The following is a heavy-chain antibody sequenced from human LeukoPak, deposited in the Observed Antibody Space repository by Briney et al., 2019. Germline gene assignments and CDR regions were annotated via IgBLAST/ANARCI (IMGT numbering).Heavy chain of an antibody. Sequence: SETLSLTCTVSGGSISSYYWSWIRQPAGKGLEWIGRIYTSGSTNYNPSLKSRVTISVDTSKNQFSLKLSSVTAADTAVYYCARDLEVVVVAAMFDYWGQGTLVTVSS. J-gene: IGHJ4*02. CDR1: GGSISSYY. CDR3: ARDLEVVVVAAMFDY. V-gene: IGHV4-4*07. CDR2: IYTSGST. D-gene: IGHD2-15*01.